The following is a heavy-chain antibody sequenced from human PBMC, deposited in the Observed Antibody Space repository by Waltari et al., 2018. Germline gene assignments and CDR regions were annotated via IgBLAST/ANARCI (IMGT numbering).Heavy chain of an antibody. V-gene: IGHV1-69*10. D-gene: IGHD3-10*02. CDR2: IIPILGIA. CDR3: ASMSGNWFDP. Sequence: QVQLLQSGAEVKKPGSSVKFSCTSSGGTFSSSAISWVRQAPGQGLEWMGGIIPILGIANYAQKFQGRVTITADKSTSTAYMELSSLRSEDTAVYYCASMSGNWFDPWGQGTLVTVSS. J-gene: IGHJ5*02. CDR1: GGTFSSSA.